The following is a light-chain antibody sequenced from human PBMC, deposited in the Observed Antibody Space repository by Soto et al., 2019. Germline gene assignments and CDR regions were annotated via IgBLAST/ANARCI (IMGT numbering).Light chain of an antibody. CDR2: DVY. J-gene: IGLJ1*01. CDR1: SSDVGRYTY. Sequence: QSVLTQPASVSGSPGQSITISCAGTSSDVGRYTYVSWYQQHPGKAPKLIIYDVYNRPSGVSTRFSGSKSGNTASLTISGLQAEDEADYYCTSYTSTSTPYVFGGGT. CDR3: TSYTSTSTPYV. V-gene: IGLV2-14*01.